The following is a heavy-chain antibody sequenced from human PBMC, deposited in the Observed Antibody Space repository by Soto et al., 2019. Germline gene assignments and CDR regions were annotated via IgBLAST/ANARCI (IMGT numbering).Heavy chain of an antibody. CDR1: GYTFTGYY. D-gene: IGHD3-10*01. CDR2: IYPNSGGT. J-gene: IGHJ6*02. V-gene: IGHV1-2*04. Sequence: GASVKVSCKASGYTFTGYYVHWVRQAPGQGLEWMGWIYPNSGGTNYAQKFQGWVTMTRDTSISTAYMELSRLRSDDTAVYYCARGRVMGSGSYYYYYGMDVWGQGTTVTVSS. CDR3: ARGRVMGSGSYYYYYGMDV.